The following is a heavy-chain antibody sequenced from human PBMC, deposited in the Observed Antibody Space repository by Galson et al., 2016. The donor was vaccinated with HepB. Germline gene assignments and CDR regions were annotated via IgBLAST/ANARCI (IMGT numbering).Heavy chain of an antibody. CDR3: ARQQRAGLVNF. D-gene: IGHD3/OR15-3a*01. V-gene: IGHV4-39*01. Sequence: SETLSLTCTVSGGSISSSSYYWAWIRRPPGKGLEWIGSIFYTGTTYYSPSLQNRVTISVDTSKDQFSLRLSSATAADTAIYYCARQQRAGLVNFWGQGTMVTVSS. CDR1: GGSISSSSYY. J-gene: IGHJ3*01. CDR2: IFYTGTT.